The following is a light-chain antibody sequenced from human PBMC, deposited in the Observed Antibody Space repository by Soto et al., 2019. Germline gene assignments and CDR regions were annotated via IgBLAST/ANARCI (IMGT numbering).Light chain of an antibody. J-gene: IGLJ3*02. CDR1: SSDVGSYNL. CDR3: GSHAGNSNLV. CDR2: EGS. Sequence: QSALTQPASVSGSPGQSITISCTGTSSDVGSYNLVSWYQQHPGKAPKLMIYEGSKRPSGVPDRFSGSKSGNTASLTVSGLQAEDEADYYCGSHAGNSNLVFGGGTKLTVL. V-gene: IGLV2-23*01.